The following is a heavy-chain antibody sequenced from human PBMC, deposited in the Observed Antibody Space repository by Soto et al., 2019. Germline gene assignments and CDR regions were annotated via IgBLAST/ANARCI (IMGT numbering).Heavy chain of an antibody. V-gene: IGHV4-59*01. CDR2: IYYSGST. D-gene: IGHD3-9*01. Sequence: SETLSLTCTVSGGSISSYYWSWIRQPPGKGLEWIGYIYYSGSTNYNPSLKSRVTISVDTSKNQFSLKLSSVTAAGTAVYYCARNLNDRPNWFDPWGQGTLVTVSS. CDR3: ARNLNDRPNWFDP. J-gene: IGHJ5*02. CDR1: GGSISSYY.